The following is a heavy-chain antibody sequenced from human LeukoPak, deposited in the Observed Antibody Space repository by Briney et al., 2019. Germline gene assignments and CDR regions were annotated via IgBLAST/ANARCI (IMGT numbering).Heavy chain of an antibody. V-gene: IGHV3-30*04. D-gene: IGHD1-26*01. J-gene: IGHJ3*02. Sequence: PGRSLRLSCVASGFTFGSYSMHWVRQAPGKGLEWVTFILYDGSNTYYADSVKGRFTISRDNSKNTLYLQMNSLRAEDTAVYYCGKNRYSGSLSPFDIWGQGTMVTVSS. CDR1: GFTFGSYS. CDR2: ILYDGSNT. CDR3: GKNRYSGSLSPFDI.